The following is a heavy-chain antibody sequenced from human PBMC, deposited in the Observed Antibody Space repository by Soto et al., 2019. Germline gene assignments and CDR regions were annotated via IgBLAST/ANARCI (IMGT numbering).Heavy chain of an antibody. V-gene: IGHV1-69*02. J-gene: IGHJ4*02. CDR3: ARLTMASRRG. CDR2: IIPILGIA. Sequence: QVQLVQSGAEVKKPGSSVKVSCKASGGTFSSYTISWVRQAPGQGLEWMGRIIPILGIANYAQKFQGRVXIXXDKSTSTAYMELSSLRSEDTAVYYCARLTMASRRGWGQGTLVTVSS. CDR1: GGTFSSYT. D-gene: IGHD3-10*01.